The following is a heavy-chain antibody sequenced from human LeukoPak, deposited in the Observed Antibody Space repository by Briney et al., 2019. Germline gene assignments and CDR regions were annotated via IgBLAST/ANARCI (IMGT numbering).Heavy chain of an antibody. V-gene: IGHV3-74*01. D-gene: IGHD5-18*01. Sequence: GGSLRLSCVASGFTFSDYWMHWVRQAPGKGLVWVSRINGDGSSTNYVDSVKGRFTISRDNAKNTLYLQMNSLRAEYTALYYCARVGYNYGYDYWGQGNLVIVSS. J-gene: IGHJ4*02. CDR3: ARVGYNYGYDY. CDR1: GFTFSDYW. CDR2: INGDGSST.